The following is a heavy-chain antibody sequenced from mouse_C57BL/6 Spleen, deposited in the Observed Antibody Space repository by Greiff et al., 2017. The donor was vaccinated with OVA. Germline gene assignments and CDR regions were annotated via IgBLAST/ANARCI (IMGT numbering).Heavy chain of an antibody. CDR3: ARDYYGSSSFFDY. J-gene: IGHJ2*01. D-gene: IGHD1-1*01. Sequence: VQLQESDAELVKPGASVKISCKVSGYTFTDHTIHWMKQRPEQGLEWIGYIYPRDGSTKYNEKFKGKATLTADKSSSTAYMQLNSLTSEDSAVYFCARDYYGSSSFFDYWGQGTTLTVSS. CDR2: IYPRDGST. V-gene: IGHV1-78*01. CDR1: GYTFTDHT.